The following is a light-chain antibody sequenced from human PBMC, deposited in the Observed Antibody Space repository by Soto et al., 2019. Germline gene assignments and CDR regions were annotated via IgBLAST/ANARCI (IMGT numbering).Light chain of an antibody. CDR1: QSVSSSY. CDR3: QHYGSSPYT. CDR2: GPS. J-gene: IGKJ2*01. V-gene: IGKV3-20*01. Sequence: EIVLTQSPGTLSLSPGERATLSCSASQSVSSSYLAWYQQKPGQAPRLLIYGPSSRATGIPDRFSGSGSGTDFTLTISRLEPEDFAVYYCQHYGSSPYTFGQGTKVDIK.